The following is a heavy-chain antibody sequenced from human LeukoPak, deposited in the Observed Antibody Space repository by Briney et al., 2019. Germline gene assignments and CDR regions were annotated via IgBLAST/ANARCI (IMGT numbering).Heavy chain of an antibody. D-gene: IGHD6-13*01. J-gene: IGHJ5*02. CDR1: GGSISSYY. CDR2: IYYSGST. V-gene: IGHV4-59*01. Sequence: SETLSLTCTVSGGSISSYYWSWIRQPPGKGLEWIGYIYYSGSTNYNPSLKSRVTISVDTSKNQFSLKLSSVTAADTAVYYCARGYSSSWDGSPRQNWFDPWGQGTLVTVSS. CDR3: ARGYSSSWDGSPRQNWFDP.